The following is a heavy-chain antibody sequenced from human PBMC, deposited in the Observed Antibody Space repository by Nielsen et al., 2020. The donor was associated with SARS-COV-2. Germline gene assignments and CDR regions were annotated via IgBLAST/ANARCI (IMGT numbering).Heavy chain of an antibody. CDR3: ARGRSPLYSSSWAKYYYYYYMDV. CDR2: ISAYNGNT. CDR1: GYTFTSYG. V-gene: IGHV1-18*01. D-gene: IGHD6-13*01. J-gene: IGHJ6*03. Sequence: ASVKVSCKASGYTFTSYGISWVRQAPGQGLEWMGWISAYNGNTNYAQKLQGRVTMTTDTSTSTAYMELRSLRSDDTAAYYCARGRSPLYSSSWAKYYYYYYMDVWGKGTTVTVSS.